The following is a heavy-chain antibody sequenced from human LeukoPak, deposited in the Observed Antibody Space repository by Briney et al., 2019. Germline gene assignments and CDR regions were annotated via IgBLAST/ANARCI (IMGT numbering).Heavy chain of an antibody. V-gene: IGHV3-7*01. CDR1: GFIFGHYW. Sequence: QTGGSLRLSCAASGFIFGHYWMSWVRQAPGKGLEWVANIKEDGTMKFYADSVKGRFTISRDNVKKSLLLQMNSLRAEDMAVYYCARRRVAEDLWGQGTLVTVSS. CDR3: ARRRVAEDL. J-gene: IGHJ4*02. CDR2: IKEDGTMK. D-gene: IGHD2-21*01.